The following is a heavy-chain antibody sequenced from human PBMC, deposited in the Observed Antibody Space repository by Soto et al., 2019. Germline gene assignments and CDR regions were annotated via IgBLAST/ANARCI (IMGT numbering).Heavy chain of an antibody. Sequence: EVQLVESGGGLVQPGGSLRLSCAASGFTFRSYWMHWFRQAPGKGLEWVSRMNSDGSTTIYADSVKGGFTTSRDNAKNTIDLRINSCGAEATDVYYCARRGSNACYDWGQGTLVTVSS. J-gene: IGHJ4*02. CDR2: MNSDGSTT. V-gene: IGHV3-74*01. CDR3: ARRGSNACYD. D-gene: IGHD3-16*01. CDR1: GFTFRSYW.